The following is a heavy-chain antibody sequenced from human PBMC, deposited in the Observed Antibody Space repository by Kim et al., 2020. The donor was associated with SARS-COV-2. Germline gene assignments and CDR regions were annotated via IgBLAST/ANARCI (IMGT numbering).Heavy chain of an antibody. Sequence: GGSLRLSCAASTSTFNVFWVHWVRQAPGKGLVWVSHINGDGSTTVYADSVKGRFTISRDHAKNTLYLQMNSLRVEDTAVYYCARDRGRPDAFDIWGQGTTVTVSS. J-gene: IGHJ3*02. V-gene: IGHV3-74*01. CDR3: ARDRGRPDAFDI. CDR1: TSTFNVFW. CDR2: INGDGSTT. D-gene: IGHD5-12*01.